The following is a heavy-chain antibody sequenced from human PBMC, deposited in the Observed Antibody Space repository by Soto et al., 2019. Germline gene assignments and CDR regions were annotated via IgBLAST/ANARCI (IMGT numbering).Heavy chain of an antibody. CDR3: AGGKGLGYCSGGSCYPYYMDV. J-gene: IGHJ6*03. V-gene: IGHV4-39*01. D-gene: IGHD2-15*01. CDR1: SSSYY. CDR2: IYYSGST. Sequence: SSSYYWGWIRQPPGKGLEWIGSIYYSGSTYYNPSLKSRVTISVDTSKNQFSLKLSSVTAADTAVYYCAGGKGLGYCSGGSCYPYYMDVWGKGTTVTVSS.